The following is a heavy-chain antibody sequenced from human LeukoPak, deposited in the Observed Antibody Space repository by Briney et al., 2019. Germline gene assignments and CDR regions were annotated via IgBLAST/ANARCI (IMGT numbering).Heavy chain of an antibody. CDR1: GYTFTGYY. V-gene: IGHV1-2*06. Sequence: ASVKVSCKASGYTFTGYYMHWVRQAPGQGLEWMGRINPNSGGTNYAQKFQGRVTMTRDTSICTAYMELSRLRSDDTAVYYCARDNGMATTYAFDIWGQGTMVTVSS. CDR3: ARDNGMATTYAFDI. D-gene: IGHD5-24*01. CDR2: INPNSGGT. J-gene: IGHJ3*02.